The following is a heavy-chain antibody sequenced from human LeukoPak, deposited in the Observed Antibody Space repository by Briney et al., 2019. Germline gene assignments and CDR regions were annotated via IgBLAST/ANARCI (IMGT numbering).Heavy chain of an antibody. CDR2: IYYSGST. V-gene: IGHV4-39*01. CDR1: GGSISSSNYY. D-gene: IGHD1-14*01. J-gene: IGHJ6*02. CDR3: ARHFNRYYYYGMDV. Sequence: SETLSLTCTVSGGSISSSNYYWGWIRRPPGKGLEWIGSIYYSGSTHYNPSLKSRVTISVDTSKNQFSLKLSSVTAADTAVYYCARHFNRYYYYGMDVWGQGTTVTVSS.